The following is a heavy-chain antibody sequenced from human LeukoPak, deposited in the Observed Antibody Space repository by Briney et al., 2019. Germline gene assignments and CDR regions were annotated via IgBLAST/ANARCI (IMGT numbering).Heavy chain of an antibody. D-gene: IGHD6-13*01. J-gene: IGHJ1*01. CDR3: ARDSLAATGTPKYFQH. CDR2: IKQDGSDK. V-gene: IGHV3-7*01. CDR1: GFTFSLYW. Sequence: GGPLRLSCAVSGFTFSLYWMSWVRRAPGKGLEWVANIKQDGSDKYYVDSVKGRFTISRDNAKTSLYLQMNSLRVEDTAVYYCARDSLAATGTPKYFQHWDQGTLVTVSS.